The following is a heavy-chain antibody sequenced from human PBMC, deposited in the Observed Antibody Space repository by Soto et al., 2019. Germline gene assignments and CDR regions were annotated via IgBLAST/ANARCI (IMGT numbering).Heavy chain of an antibody. V-gene: IGHV4-39*01. J-gene: IGHJ4*02. CDR1: GGSISNSSYL. CDR3: SRIAVSGTSTGFDY. Sequence: LSLTCSVSGGSISNSSYLWGWVRQPPGKGLQWIGSVSHIGSTNYNPSLKSRLTISVGTSKTQSSLRLGSVTAADTAVYYCSRIAVSGTSTGFDYWGQGILVTVSS. CDR2: VSHIGST. D-gene: IGHD1-1*01.